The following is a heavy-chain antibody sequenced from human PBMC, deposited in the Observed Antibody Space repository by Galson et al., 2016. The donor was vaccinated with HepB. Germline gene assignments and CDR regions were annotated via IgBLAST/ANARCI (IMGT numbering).Heavy chain of an antibody. CDR2: IWYDGINK. J-gene: IGHJ4*02. Sequence: SLRLSCAASGFTFSSYGMHWVRQAPGKGLERMAVIWYDGINKYYGDSVQGRFTISRDNSRNTLYLQMNSLKIEDTAVYYCTTEYGDYLRRYYFDYWGQGTLVTVSS. CDR1: GFTFSSYG. CDR3: TTEYGDYLRRYYFDY. V-gene: IGHV3-33*01. D-gene: IGHD4-17*01.